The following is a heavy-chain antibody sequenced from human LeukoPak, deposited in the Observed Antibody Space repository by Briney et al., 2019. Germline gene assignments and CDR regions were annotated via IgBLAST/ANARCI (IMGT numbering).Heavy chain of an antibody. V-gene: IGHV1-69*05. J-gene: IGHJ6*02. CDR1: GGTFNSYA. CDR3: ARDRLRDTARVYYYHGMDV. D-gene: IGHD5-18*01. Sequence: ASVKVSCKASGGTFNSYAFSWVRQAPGQALEWMGGIIPIFGTANYAQKFQGRATITTDESTSTAYMELSSLRSDDTAVYYCARDRLRDTARVYYYHGMDVWGQGTSVTVSS. CDR2: IIPIFGTA.